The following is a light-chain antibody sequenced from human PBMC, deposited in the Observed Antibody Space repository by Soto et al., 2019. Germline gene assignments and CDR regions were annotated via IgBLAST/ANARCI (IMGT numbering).Light chain of an antibody. CDR1: QSVDIN. CDR3: QQYRNWPRT. CDR2: GAS. Sequence: EIVLTQSPATLSLSPWDRVTLSCRASQSVDINLAWYQQKAGQAPRLLVYGASTKATDMPGRFSGRGSGTEFTLTINNLQSEDFAVYYCQQYRNWPRTFGQGTKVDI. V-gene: IGKV3-15*01. J-gene: IGKJ1*01.